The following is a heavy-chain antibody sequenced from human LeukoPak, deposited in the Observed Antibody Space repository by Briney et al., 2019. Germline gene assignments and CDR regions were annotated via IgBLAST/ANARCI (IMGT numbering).Heavy chain of an antibody. Sequence: TSETLSLTCTVSGGSISSYYWSWIRQPPGKGLEWIGYIYYSGSTNYNPSLKSRVTISVDTSKNQFSLKLSSVTAADTAVYYCARGGWARGSLSDYWGQGTLVTVSS. CDR3: ARGGWARGSLSDY. D-gene: IGHD1-26*01. J-gene: IGHJ4*02. CDR2: IYYSGST. CDR1: GGSISSYY. V-gene: IGHV4-59*01.